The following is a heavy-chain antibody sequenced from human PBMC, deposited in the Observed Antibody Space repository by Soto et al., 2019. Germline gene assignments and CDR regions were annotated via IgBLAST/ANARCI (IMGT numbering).Heavy chain of an antibody. J-gene: IGHJ6*03. D-gene: IGHD5-12*01. CDR2: ISAYNGNT. V-gene: IGHV1-18*01. Sequence: ASVKVSCKASGYTFTSYGISWVRQAPGQGLEWMGWISAYNGNTNYAQKLQGRVTMITDTSTSTAYMELRSLRSDDTAVYYCARNPDIVATMGFYYYYYMDVWGKGTTVTVSS. CDR3: ARNPDIVATMGFYYYYYMDV. CDR1: GYTFTSYG.